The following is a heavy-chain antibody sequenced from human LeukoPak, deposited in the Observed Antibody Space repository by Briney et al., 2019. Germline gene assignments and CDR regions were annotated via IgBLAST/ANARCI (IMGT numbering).Heavy chain of an antibody. J-gene: IGHJ4*02. V-gene: IGHV3-21*01. D-gene: IGHD4-17*01. Sequence: GGSLRLSCAASGFTFSSYSMNWVRQAPGKGLEWVSSISSSSSYIYYADSVKGRFTISRDNAKNSLYLQMNSLRAEDTAVYYCARGPPDDYGTQFDYWGQGTLVTVSS. CDR2: ISSSSSYI. CDR1: GFTFSSYS. CDR3: ARGPPDDYGTQFDY.